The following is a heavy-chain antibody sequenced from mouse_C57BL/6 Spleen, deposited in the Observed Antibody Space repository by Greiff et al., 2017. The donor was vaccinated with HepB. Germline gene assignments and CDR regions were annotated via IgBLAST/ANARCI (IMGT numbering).Heavy chain of an antibody. CDR2: INPNNGGT. Sequence: EVQLQQSGPELVKPGASVKIPCKASGYTFTDYNMDWVKQSHGKSLEWSGDINPNNGGTIYNQKFKGKATLTVDKSSSTAYMELRSLTSEDTAVYYCARSLPPYYGSRDWYFDVWGTGTTVTVSS. V-gene: IGHV1-18*01. D-gene: IGHD1-1*01. CDR3: ARSLPPYYGSRDWYFDV. J-gene: IGHJ1*03. CDR1: GYTFTDYN.